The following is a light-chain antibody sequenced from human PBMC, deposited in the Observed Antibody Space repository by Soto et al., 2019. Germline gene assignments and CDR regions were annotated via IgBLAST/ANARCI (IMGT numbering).Light chain of an antibody. J-gene: IGKJ5*01. V-gene: IGKV3-15*01. Sequence: ETVMTQSPATLSVSPGERATLSCRASQSVSSNLAWYQQKPGQAPRLLIYGASTRATGIPARFSGSGSGTEFTLIISSLQSEDVALYYCQQYSNWPPAITFGQGTRLEIK. CDR1: QSVSSN. CDR3: QQYSNWPPAIT. CDR2: GAS.